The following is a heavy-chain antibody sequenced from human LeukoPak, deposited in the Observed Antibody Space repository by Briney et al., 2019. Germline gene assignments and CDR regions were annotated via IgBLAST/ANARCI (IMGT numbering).Heavy chain of an antibody. CDR1: GYTFTSYD. J-gene: IGHJ4*02. Sequence: ASVKVSCKASGYTFTSYDINWVRQATGQGLEWMGWMNPNSGNTGYAQKFQGRVTITRNTSISTAYMELSSLRSEDTAVYYCARGPRYDSSGYLLFWGQGTLVTVSS. V-gene: IGHV1-8*03. CDR3: ARGPRYDSSGYLLF. CDR2: MNPNSGNT. D-gene: IGHD3-22*01.